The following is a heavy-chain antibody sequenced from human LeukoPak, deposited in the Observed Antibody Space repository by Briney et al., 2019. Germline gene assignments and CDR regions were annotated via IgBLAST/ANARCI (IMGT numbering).Heavy chain of an antibody. CDR3: ARDRSSFNGMDV. J-gene: IGHJ6*02. CDR2: IASDGSVT. Sequence: GGSLRLSCAASGFTFSNYWMHWVRQVPGKGLVWVSRIASDGSVTNYADSVKGRFTISRDNAKNTLYLQVNSLRVEDTAVYYCARDRSSFNGMDVWGQGTTVTVSS. V-gene: IGHV3-74*01. CDR1: GFTFSNYW.